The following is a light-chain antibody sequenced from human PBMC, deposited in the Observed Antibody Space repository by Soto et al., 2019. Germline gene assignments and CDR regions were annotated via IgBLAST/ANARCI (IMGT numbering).Light chain of an antibody. V-gene: IGKV3-11*01. Sequence: EIVLTQSPATLSLSPGERATLSCRASQSVSSYLAWYQQKPGQAPRLLIYDASNRATGIPARFSGSGSGTDFTLTISSLETEDFAVYYCKQRSNWPPTFGGGTKVEIK. CDR1: QSVSSY. CDR3: KQRSNWPPT. J-gene: IGKJ4*01. CDR2: DAS.